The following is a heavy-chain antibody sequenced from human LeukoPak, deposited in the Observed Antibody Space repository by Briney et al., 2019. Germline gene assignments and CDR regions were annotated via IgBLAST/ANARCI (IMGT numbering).Heavy chain of an antibody. V-gene: IGHV3-48*03. Sequence: GGSLRLSCAASGFTFSSYEMNWVRQAPGKGLEGVSYISSSGSTIYYADSVKGRFTISRDNAKNSLYLQMNSLRAEDTAVYYCARALRLVRAFDIWGQGTMVTVSS. D-gene: IGHD6-13*01. CDR1: GFTFSSYE. J-gene: IGHJ3*02. CDR2: ISSSGSTI. CDR3: ARALRLVRAFDI.